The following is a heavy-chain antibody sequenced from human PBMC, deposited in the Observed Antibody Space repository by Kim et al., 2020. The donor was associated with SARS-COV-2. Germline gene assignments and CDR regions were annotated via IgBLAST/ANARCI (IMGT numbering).Heavy chain of an antibody. J-gene: IGHJ4*02. CDR3: ARDSSSGYYYGNPDY. D-gene: IGHD3-22*01. V-gene: IGHV3-30*07. Sequence: DSVKGRFTISRDNSKNRLYLQMNSLRADDTAVYYCARDSSSGYYYGNPDYWGQGTLVSVSS.